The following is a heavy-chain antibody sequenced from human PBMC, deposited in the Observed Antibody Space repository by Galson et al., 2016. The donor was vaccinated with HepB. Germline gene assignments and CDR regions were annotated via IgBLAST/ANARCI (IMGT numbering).Heavy chain of an antibody. CDR2: INQPGSGK. D-gene: IGHD4-17*01. CDR1: GFTFKTFW. V-gene: IGHV3-7*04. Sequence: SLRLSCAASGFTFKTFWMSWVRQAPGKGLEWVANINQPGSGKFYVDSVKGRFIVSRDNTQTSVYLQMHSLRVEDTAVYYCARAYGRDQYWYFDLWGRGTPVTVSP. J-gene: IGHJ2*01. CDR3: ARAYGRDQYWYFDL.